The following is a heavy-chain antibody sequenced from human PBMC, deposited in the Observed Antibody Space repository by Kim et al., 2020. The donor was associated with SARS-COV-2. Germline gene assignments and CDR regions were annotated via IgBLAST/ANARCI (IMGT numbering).Heavy chain of an antibody. CDR3: ASEPTRSSGWYRWFDP. CDR1: GGTFSSYA. J-gene: IGHJ5*02. D-gene: IGHD6-19*01. Sequence: SVKVSCKASGGTFSSYAISWVRQAPGQGLEWMGGIIPIFGTANYAQKFQGRVTITADESTSTAYMELSSLRSEDTAVYYCASEPTRSSGWYRWFDPWGQGTLVTVSS. V-gene: IGHV1-69*13. CDR2: IIPIFGTA.